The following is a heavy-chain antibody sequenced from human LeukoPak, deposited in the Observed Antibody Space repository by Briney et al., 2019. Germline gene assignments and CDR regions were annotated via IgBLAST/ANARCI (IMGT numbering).Heavy chain of an antibody. CDR1: GFTFSSYA. Sequence: GGSLRLSCAASGFTFSSYAMHWVRQAPGKGLEWVAVISYDGSNKYYADSVKGRFTISRDNSKNTLYLQMNSLRAEDTAVYYCARDSLRGYYAFDIWGQGTMVTVSS. CDR3: ARDSLRGYYAFDI. CDR2: ISYDGSNK. V-gene: IGHV3-30-3*01. D-gene: IGHD3-22*01. J-gene: IGHJ3*02.